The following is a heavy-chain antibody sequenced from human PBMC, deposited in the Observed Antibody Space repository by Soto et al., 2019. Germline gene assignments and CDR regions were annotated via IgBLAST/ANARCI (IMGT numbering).Heavy chain of an antibody. CDR1: GGTFSSYA. CDR3: ASRYCLSISCFGAGDY. V-gene: IGHV1-69*12. D-gene: IGHD2-2*01. J-gene: IGHJ4*02. Sequence: QVQLVQSGAEVKKPGSSVKVSCKSSGGTFSSYAISWVRQAPGQGLEWMGGIIPLFGTTSYAPRFQGRVTITADESTSTAYMELSSLKSEDTAVYFCASRYCLSISCFGAGDYWGQGTLGPVSS. CDR2: IIPLFGTT.